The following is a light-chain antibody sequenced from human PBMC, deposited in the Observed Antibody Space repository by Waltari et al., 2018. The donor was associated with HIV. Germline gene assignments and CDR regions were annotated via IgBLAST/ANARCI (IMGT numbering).Light chain of an antibody. J-gene: IGLJ3*02. Sequence: QSALTQPRSVSGSPGQSVTISCTGASSDVGFYNYVSWYQQHPGKAPKLMLYDVNTRPSGVPDRFSGSKSGNTASLTISGLQAEDEADYYCCSYAGNFWVFGGGTKLTVL. CDR3: CSYAGNFWV. V-gene: IGLV2-11*01. CDR1: SSDVGFYNY. CDR2: DVN.